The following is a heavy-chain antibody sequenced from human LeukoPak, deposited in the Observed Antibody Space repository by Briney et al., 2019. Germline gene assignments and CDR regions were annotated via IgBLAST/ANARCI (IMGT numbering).Heavy chain of an antibody. CDR1: GFTFSSYG. J-gene: IGHJ4*02. CDR3: AKDMYSSSWYYFDY. Sequence: GGSLRLSCAASGFTFSSYGMHWVRQAPGKGLEWVAVISYDGSNKYYADSVRGRFTISRDNSKNTLYLQMNSLRAEDTAVYYCAKDMYSSSWYYFDYWGQGTLVTVSS. V-gene: IGHV3-30*18. D-gene: IGHD6-13*01. CDR2: ISYDGSNK.